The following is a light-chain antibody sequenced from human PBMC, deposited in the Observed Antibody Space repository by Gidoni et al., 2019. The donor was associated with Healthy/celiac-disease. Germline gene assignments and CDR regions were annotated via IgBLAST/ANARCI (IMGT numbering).Light chain of an antibody. CDR2: DAS. Sequence: QAPSLLIYDASNRATGSPARCSGSGSGTDFTLTISSLEPEDVAVYYCQQRSNWTWISFGQXTRLEIK. J-gene: IGKJ5*01. CDR3: QQRSNWTWIS. V-gene: IGKV3-11*01.